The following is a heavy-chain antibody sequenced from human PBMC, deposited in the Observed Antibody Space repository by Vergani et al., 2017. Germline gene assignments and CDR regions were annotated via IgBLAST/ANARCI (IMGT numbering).Heavy chain of an antibody. CDR1: GASIRSSNYY. J-gene: IGHJ4*02. Sequence: QLQLQESGPGLVKPSATLSLTCSVSGASIRSSNYYWGWIRQPPGKGLEWIASIYYSGSTYYNPSLKSRVTISVDTSKNHFSLRLNSLTAADTAVYYCARRSGIVYDIFSGTQYFFDFWGQGTLVTVSS. CDR3: ARRSGIVYDIFSGTQYFFDF. D-gene: IGHD3-9*01. CDR2: IYYSGST. V-gene: IGHV4-39*02.